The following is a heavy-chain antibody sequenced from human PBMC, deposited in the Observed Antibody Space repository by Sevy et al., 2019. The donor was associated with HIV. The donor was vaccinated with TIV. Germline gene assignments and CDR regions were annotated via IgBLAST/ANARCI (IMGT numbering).Heavy chain of an antibody. V-gene: IGHV3-23*01. CDR3: AKDRAVLVGDAFDL. Sequence: GGSLRLSCAASEITLSNYAMNWVRQAPGRGLEWVSAISGSGGSTYYADSVKGRFIISRDNSKNTLSLQMHSLRVEDTAVYYCAKDRAVLVGDAFDLWGQGTMVTVSS. CDR2: ISGSGGST. CDR1: EITLSNYA. D-gene: IGHD2-15*01. J-gene: IGHJ3*01.